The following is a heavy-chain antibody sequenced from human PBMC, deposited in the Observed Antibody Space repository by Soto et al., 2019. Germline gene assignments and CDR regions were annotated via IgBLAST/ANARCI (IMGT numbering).Heavy chain of an antibody. V-gene: IGHV3-15*01. CDR1: GFTFSNAW. Sequence: PGGSLRLSCAASGFTFSNAWMSWVRQAPGKGLEWVGRIKSKTDGGTTDYAAPVKGRFTISRDDSKNTLYLQMNSLKTEDTAVYYCTTVSIRTIAARPLDYWGQGTLVTVSS. J-gene: IGHJ4*02. D-gene: IGHD6-6*01. CDR3: TTVSIRTIAARPLDY. CDR2: IKSKTDGGTT.